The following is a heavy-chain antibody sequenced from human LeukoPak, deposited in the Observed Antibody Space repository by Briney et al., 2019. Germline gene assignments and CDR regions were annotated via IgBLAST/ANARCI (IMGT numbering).Heavy chain of an antibody. J-gene: IGHJ6*02. CDR3: AKDLGEGTMVRGVIIKYYYYGMDV. Sequence: GRSLRLSCAASGFTFSSYGMHWVRQAPGKGLEWVAVISYDGSNKYYADSVKGRFTISRDNSKNTLYLQMNSLRAEDTAVYYCAKDLGEGTMVRGVIIKYYYYGMDVWGQGTTVTVSS. CDR1: GFTFSSYG. D-gene: IGHD3-10*01. CDR2: ISYDGSNK. V-gene: IGHV3-30*18.